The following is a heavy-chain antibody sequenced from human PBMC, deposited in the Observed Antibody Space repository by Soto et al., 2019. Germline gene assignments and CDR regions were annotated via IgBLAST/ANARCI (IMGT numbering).Heavy chain of an antibody. D-gene: IGHD3-16*02. CDR2: INSDGSST. J-gene: IGHJ3*02. V-gene: IGHV3-74*01. Sequence: PGGSLRLSCAASGFTFSSYWMQWVRQAPGKGLVWVSRINSDGSSTSYADSVKGRFTISRDNAKNTLYLQMNSLRAEDTAVYYCARGQHSLGELSQDAFDIWGQGTMVTVSS. CDR3: ARGQHSLGELSQDAFDI. CDR1: GFTFSSYW.